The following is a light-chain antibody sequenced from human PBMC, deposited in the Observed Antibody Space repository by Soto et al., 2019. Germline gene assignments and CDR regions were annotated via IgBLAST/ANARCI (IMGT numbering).Light chain of an antibody. J-gene: IGKJ2*01. Sequence: DIQMTQSPSSLSASVGDRVTITCRASQTISNYLNWYQQKPGKAPKLLIYAASSLQSGFPSRFSGLGSGTDFTLTISSLQPDDFATYYCQLIYSIPNTFGQGTRLEIK. V-gene: IGKV1-39*01. CDR1: QTISNY. CDR2: AAS. CDR3: QLIYSIPNT.